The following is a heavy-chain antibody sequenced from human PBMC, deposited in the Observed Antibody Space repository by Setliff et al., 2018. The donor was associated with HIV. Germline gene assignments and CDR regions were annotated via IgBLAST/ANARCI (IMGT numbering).Heavy chain of an antibody. D-gene: IGHD3-10*01. Sequence: LSLTCTVSSDFVSGDDFYWSWIRQAPGRGLEWIGYVYYNGITHYNPSLKSRLTISIDTSGRRFSLNLTSVTALDTAVYFCAKMVRGSLSARRMYYCDSWGQGTRVTV. CDR3: AKMVRGSLSARRMYYCDS. V-gene: IGHV4-30-4*01. CDR1: SDFVSGDDFY. CDR2: VYYNGIT. J-gene: IGHJ4*02.